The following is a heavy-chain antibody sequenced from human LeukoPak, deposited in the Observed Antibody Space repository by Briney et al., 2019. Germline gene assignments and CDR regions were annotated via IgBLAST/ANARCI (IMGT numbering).Heavy chain of an antibody. J-gene: IGHJ4*02. D-gene: IGHD6-19*01. Sequence: PGGSLRLSCAAFGFXFSSYTMHWVRQAPGKGLDWVALIWYDGSNKYYADSVTGRFTISRDNSKNTVYLQMNSLRAEDTAVYYCARAKYSSGWYYFDYWGQGTLVTVSS. CDR3: ARAKYSSGWYYFDY. CDR2: IWYDGSNK. V-gene: IGHV3-33*01. CDR1: GFXFSSYT.